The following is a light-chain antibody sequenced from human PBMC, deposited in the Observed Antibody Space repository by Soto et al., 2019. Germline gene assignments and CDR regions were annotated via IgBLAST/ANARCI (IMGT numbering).Light chain of an antibody. V-gene: IGKV3-15*01. J-gene: IGKJ3*01. CDR3: QQYNNWPFT. Sequence: ERVMTQSPATLSVSPGERATLSCRASQSVSSNLAWYQQKPGQAPRLLIYDASTRATGVPARFSGSGSGTEFTLTISSLQSEDFEVYYCQQYNNWPFTFGPGTKVDIK. CDR1: QSVSSN. CDR2: DAS.